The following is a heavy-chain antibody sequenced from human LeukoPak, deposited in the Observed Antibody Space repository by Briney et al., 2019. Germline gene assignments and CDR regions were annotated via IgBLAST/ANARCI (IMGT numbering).Heavy chain of an antibody. J-gene: IGHJ4*02. CDR2: IYYSGST. V-gene: IGHV4-30-4*07. D-gene: IGHD2-21*02. CDR3: ARQEYCGGDCFEDN. CDR1: GGSISSGGYS. Sequence: SQTLPLTCAVSGGSISSGGYSWSWIRQPPGKGLESIGYIYYSGSTYYNPSLKSRVTISLDTSKNQFSLKLRSVTAADTAVYYCARQEYCGGDCFEDNWGQGTLVTVSS.